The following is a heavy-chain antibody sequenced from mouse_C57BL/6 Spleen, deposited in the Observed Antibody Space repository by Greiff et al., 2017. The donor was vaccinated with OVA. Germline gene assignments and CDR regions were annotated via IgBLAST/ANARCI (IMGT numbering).Heavy chain of an antibody. CDR1: GYTFTSYW. CDR3: ESDDGNYKISYFDY. J-gene: IGHJ2*01. CDR2: IDPSDSET. Sequence: VQLQQPGAELVRPGSSVKLSCKASGYTFTSYWMHWVKQRPIQGLEWIGNIDPSDSETHYNQKFKDKATLTVDKSSSTAYMQLSSLTSEASAVYDCESDDGNYKISYFDYWGQGTTLTVSS. V-gene: IGHV1-52*01. D-gene: IGHD2-1*01.